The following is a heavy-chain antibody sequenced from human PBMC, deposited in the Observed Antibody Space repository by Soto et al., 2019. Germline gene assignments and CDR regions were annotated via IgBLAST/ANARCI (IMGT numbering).Heavy chain of an antibody. J-gene: IGHJ4*02. Sequence: QVQLVQSGAEVKKPGASVKVSCKASGYTFTSYGISWVRQAPGQGREWMGWISAYNGNTNYAQKLQGRVTMTTDTSTSTADMELRSLRSDDTAVYYCARSPMVRGVIIIDGWFDYWGQGTLVTVSS. CDR2: ISAYNGNT. D-gene: IGHD3-10*01. CDR3: ARSPMVRGVIIIDGWFDY. CDR1: GYTFTSYG. V-gene: IGHV1-18*04.